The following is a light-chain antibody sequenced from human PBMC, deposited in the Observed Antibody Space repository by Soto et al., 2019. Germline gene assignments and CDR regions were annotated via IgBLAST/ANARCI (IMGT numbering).Light chain of an antibody. CDR1: QSVSSSY. J-gene: IGKJ2*01. V-gene: IGKV3-20*01. Sequence: EIVLTQSPGTLSLSPGERATLSCRASQSVSSSYLAWYQQKPGQAPRLLIYGASSRATGIPDRFSGSGSGTDFTLTISRLEPGDFAVYYCQQYGSSPPYTFGHGTKLEIK. CDR3: QQYGSSPPYT. CDR2: GAS.